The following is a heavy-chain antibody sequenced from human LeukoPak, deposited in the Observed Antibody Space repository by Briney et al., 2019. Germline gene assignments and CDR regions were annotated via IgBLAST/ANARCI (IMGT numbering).Heavy chain of an antibody. D-gene: IGHD3-22*01. CDR3: ARTRSGYQDFDY. CDR1: GGSISSYY. Sequence: SETLSLTCTVSGGSISSYYWSWIRQPAGKELEWIGRIYTSGSTNYSPSLKSRVTISVDTSKNQFSLKLSSVTAADTAVYYCARTRSGYQDFDYWGQGTLVTVSS. CDR2: IYTSGST. J-gene: IGHJ4*02. V-gene: IGHV4-4*07.